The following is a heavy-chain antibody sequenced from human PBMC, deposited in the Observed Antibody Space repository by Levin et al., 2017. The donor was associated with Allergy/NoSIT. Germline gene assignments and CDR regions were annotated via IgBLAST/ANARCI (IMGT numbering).Heavy chain of an antibody. D-gene: IGHD4-23*01. CDR3: ARHGSMTTVGGV. V-gene: IGHV4-39*01. J-gene: IGHJ4*02. Sequence: SETLSLTCSVSGASISSSSHYWGWIRQPPGKGLEWIGSIYYSGSTYYNPSLKSRVTISVDTSKNQFSLKLSSVTAADTAVYNCARHGSMTTVGGVWGQGILVTVSS. CDR1: GASISSSSHY. CDR2: IYYSGST.